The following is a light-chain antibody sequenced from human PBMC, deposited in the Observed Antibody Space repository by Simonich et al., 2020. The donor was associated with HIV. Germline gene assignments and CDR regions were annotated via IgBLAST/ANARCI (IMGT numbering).Light chain of an antibody. J-gene: IGKJ4*01. Sequence: DIVMTQSPDSLAVSLGERATINCKSSQIVLYNSNTKNYLAWYQHKPGQPPKLLIYWASTRESGVPDRFSGSGSGTDFTLTISSLQAEDVAIYYCQQYYTTPPTFGGGTKVEIK. CDR3: QQYYTTPPT. CDR1: QIVLYNSNTKNY. V-gene: IGKV4-1*01. CDR2: WAS.